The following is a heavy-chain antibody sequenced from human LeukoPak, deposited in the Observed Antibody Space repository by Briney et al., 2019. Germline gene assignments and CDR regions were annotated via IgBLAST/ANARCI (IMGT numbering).Heavy chain of an antibody. D-gene: IGHD7-27*01. CDR1: GFTFSSYA. Sequence: GASLRLSCAASGFTFSSYAMSWVRQAPGKGLEWVSAISGSGGSTYYADSVKGRFTISRDNAKNSLYLQMNSPRAEDTAVYYCATLGMDDPWGQGTLVTVSS. J-gene: IGHJ5*02. CDR2: ISGSGGST. V-gene: IGHV3-23*01. CDR3: ATLGMDDP.